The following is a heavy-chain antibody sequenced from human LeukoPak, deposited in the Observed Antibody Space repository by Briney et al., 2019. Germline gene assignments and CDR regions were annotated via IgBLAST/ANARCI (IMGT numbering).Heavy chain of an antibody. D-gene: IGHD2-15*01. CDR2: ISGSGGST. CDR1: GFTFSSYA. Sequence: GGSLRLFCAASGFTFSSYAMSWVRQAPGKGLEWVSAISGSGGSTYYADSVKGRLTISRDNSKNTLYLQMNSLRAEDTAVYYCAKGPRAYCSGVSCLFDYGGQGTLVTVSS. CDR3: AKGPRAYCSGVSCLFDY. V-gene: IGHV3-23*01. J-gene: IGHJ4*02.